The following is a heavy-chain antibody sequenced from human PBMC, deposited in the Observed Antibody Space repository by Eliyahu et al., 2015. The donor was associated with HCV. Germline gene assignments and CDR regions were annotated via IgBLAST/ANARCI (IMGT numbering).Heavy chain of an antibody. Sequence: EVQLVESGGGVVRPGGSLXLXCAASGFMFDDHGMAWVRQAPGKGLEWVCGISWHGRTTSYVDSVKGRFTISRDNAKNSLYLQMNNLRVEDTAFYYCARDGNWNDYDPWGQGTLVTVSS. D-gene: IGHD1-1*01. CDR3: ARDGNWNDYDP. CDR1: GFMFDDHG. V-gene: IGHV3-20*04. J-gene: IGHJ5*02. CDR2: ISWHGRTT.